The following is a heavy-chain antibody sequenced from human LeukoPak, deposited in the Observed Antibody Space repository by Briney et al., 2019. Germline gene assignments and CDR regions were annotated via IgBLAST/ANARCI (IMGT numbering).Heavy chain of an antibody. D-gene: IGHD6-19*01. CDR3: ARDRNSGWHTFDY. CDR2: ISADDGNT. J-gene: IGHJ4*02. Sequence: ASVKVSCTASGYTFTNYAMHRVRQAPGQRLEWMGWISADDGNTKYSQKFQGRVTITRDTSASTAYMELSSLRFEDTAVYYCARDRNSGWHTFDYWGQGTLVTVSS. V-gene: IGHV1-3*01. CDR1: GYTFTNYA.